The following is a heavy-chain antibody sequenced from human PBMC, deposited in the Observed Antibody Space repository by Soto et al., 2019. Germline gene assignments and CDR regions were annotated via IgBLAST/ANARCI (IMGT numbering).Heavy chain of an antibody. CDR2: ISSSSSYI. J-gene: IGHJ5*02. Sequence: EVQLVESGGGLVKPGGSLRLSCAASGFTFSSYSMNWVRQAPGKGLEWVSSISSSSSYIYYADSVKGRFTISRDNAKNSLYLQMNSLRAEDTAVYYCARGLYYYDSSAYYSPWGQGTLVPVSS. CDR1: GFTFSSYS. V-gene: IGHV3-21*01. CDR3: ARGLYYYDSSAYYSP. D-gene: IGHD3-22*01.